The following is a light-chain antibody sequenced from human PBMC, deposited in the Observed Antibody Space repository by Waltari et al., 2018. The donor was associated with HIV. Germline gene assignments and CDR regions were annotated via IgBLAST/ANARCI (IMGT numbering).Light chain of an antibody. J-gene: IGKJ3*01. CDR1: PTLFYSPDNKNH. CDR3: QQSYATPLT. V-gene: IGKV4-1*01. CDR2: RAS. Sequence: DIVLTQSPDSLTVSLGEGASISCMSSPTLFYSPDNKNHLAWDQQKARQSPKLLRSRASVRQPGVADRFSGSRSGTNFTLTINTVQAEDVAIYFCQQSYATPLTFGPGTRVDI.